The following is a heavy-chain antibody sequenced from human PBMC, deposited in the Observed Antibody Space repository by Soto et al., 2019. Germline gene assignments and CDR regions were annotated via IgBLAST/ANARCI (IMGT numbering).Heavy chain of an antibody. Sequence: QITLKESGPTLVKPTQTLTLTCTFSGFSLSTSGVGVGWIRQPPGKALEWLALIYWDDDKRYSPSLKSRLTIXXDXSXXQVVLTMTNMDPVDTATYYCAHSRIAAAGTSAFDIWGQGTMVTVSS. CDR1: GFSLSTSGVG. D-gene: IGHD6-13*01. CDR3: AHSRIAAAGTSAFDI. J-gene: IGHJ3*02. CDR2: IYWDDDK. V-gene: IGHV2-5*02.